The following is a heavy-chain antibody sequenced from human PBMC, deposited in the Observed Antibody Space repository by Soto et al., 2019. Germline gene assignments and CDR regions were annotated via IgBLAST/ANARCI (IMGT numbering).Heavy chain of an antibody. Sequence: EVQLVESGGGLVKPGGSLRLSCAASGLIFSSYSMNWVRQAPGKGLEWVSSISSSSSYIYYADSVKGRFTISRDNAKDSLYLQMNSLRAEDTAVYYCAKGGYGSANGGYAFDIWGQGTMVTVSS. CDR1: GLIFSSYS. D-gene: IGHD3-10*01. V-gene: IGHV3-21*01. J-gene: IGHJ3*02. CDR3: AKGGYGSANGGYAFDI. CDR2: ISSSSSYI.